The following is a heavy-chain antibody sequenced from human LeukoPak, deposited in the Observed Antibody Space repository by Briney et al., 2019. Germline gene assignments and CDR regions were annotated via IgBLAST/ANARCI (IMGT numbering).Heavy chain of an antibody. V-gene: IGHV4-59*12. J-gene: IGHJ4*02. Sequence: SETLSLTCTVSGGSISSYYWSWIRQPPGKGLEWIGYIYYSGSTNYNPSLKGRVTISVDTSKNQFSLKLSSVTAADTAVYYCARELRSYCSSTSCPFDYWGQGTLVTVSS. CDR2: IYYSGST. CDR1: GGSISSYY. D-gene: IGHD2-2*01. CDR3: ARELRSYCSSTSCPFDY.